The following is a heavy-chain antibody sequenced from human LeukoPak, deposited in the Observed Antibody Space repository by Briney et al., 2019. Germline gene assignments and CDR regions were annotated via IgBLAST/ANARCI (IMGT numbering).Heavy chain of an antibody. D-gene: IGHD6-19*01. CDR2: ISHSGST. J-gene: IGHJ4*02. CDR3: ARAPGQSTGWYDDY. V-gene: IGHV4-34*01. Sequence: SETLSLTCAVYVGSFIGYYWSWIRQPPGKGLEWIGEISHSGSTNFHPSLASRVTISIDASKSQFSLILSSVTAADTAVYYCARAPGQSTGWYDDYWGQGTLVTVSS. CDR1: VGSFIGYY.